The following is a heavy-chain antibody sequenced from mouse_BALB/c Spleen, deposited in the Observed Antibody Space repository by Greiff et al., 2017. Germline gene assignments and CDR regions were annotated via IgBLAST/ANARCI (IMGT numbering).Heavy chain of an antibody. CDR2: ISYSGST. V-gene: IGHV3-8*02. CDR1: GDSITSGY. D-gene: IGHD2-2*01. CDR3: ASLYGDDDGYAMDY. Sequence: EVMLVESGPSLVKPSQTLSLTCSVTGDSITSGYWNWIRKFPGNKLEYMGYISYSGSTYYNPSLKSRISITRDTSKNTYYLQLNSVTTEDTATYYCASLYGDDDGYAMDYWGQGTSVTVSS. J-gene: IGHJ4*01.